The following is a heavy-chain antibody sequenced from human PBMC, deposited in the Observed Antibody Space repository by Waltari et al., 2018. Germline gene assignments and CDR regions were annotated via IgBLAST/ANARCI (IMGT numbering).Heavy chain of an antibody. Sequence: QVQLQQWGAGLLKPSETLSLTCAVYGGSFSGYYWSWIRQPPGKGLEWIGEINHRGSTNYTPSLKSRVTISVDTSKNQFSLKLSSVTAADTAVYYCARVGAVAGNLGYYFDYWGQGTLVTVSS. V-gene: IGHV4-34*01. CDR3: ARVGAVAGNLGYYFDY. D-gene: IGHD6-19*01. J-gene: IGHJ4*02. CDR2: INHRGST. CDR1: GGSFSGYY.